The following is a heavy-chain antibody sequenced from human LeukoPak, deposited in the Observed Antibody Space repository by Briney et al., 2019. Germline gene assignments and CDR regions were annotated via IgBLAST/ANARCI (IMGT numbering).Heavy chain of an antibody. CDR2: ISSSSSYI. D-gene: IGHD4-17*01. CDR3: ARDDYGDFTHDDAFDI. Sequence: GGSLRLSCAASGFTFTSYAMSWVRQAPGKGLEWVSAISSSSSYIYYADSVKGRSTISRDNAKNSLYLQMNSLRAEDTAVYYCARDDYGDFTHDDAFDIWGQGTMVTVSS. J-gene: IGHJ3*02. CDR1: GFTFTSYA. V-gene: IGHV3-21*01.